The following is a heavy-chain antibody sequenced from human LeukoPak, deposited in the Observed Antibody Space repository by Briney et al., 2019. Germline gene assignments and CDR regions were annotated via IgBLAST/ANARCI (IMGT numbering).Heavy chain of an antibody. CDR3: ARDFSSWYSGGFDY. Sequence: GGSLRLSCAASGFTFSSYATHWVRQAPGKGLEWVSSISSSSSDIFHADSVKGRFTISRDNAKNSLYLQMNSLRAEDTAVYYCARDFSSWYSGGFDYWGQGTLVTVSS. D-gene: IGHD6-13*01. CDR1: GFTFSSYA. V-gene: IGHV3-21*01. CDR2: ISSSSSDI. J-gene: IGHJ4*02.